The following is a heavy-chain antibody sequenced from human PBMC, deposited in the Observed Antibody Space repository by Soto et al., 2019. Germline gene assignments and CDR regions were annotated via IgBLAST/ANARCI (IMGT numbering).Heavy chain of an antibody. CDR3: ATDYGGYCSSTSCREAFEI. D-gene: IGHD2-2*01. CDR2: FDPEDGET. CDR1: GYTLTELS. J-gene: IGHJ3*02. Sequence: ASVKVSCKVSGYTLTELSMHWVRQAPGKGLEWMGGFDPEDGETIYAQKFQGRVTMTEDTSTDTAYMELSSLRSEDTAVYYCATDYGGYCSSTSCREAFEIWGQGTMVTVSS. V-gene: IGHV1-24*01.